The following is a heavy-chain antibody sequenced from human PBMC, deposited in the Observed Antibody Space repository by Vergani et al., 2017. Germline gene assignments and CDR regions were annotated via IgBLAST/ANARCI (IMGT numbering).Heavy chain of an antibody. Sequence: QVQLQESGPGLVKSSETLSLTCSVSFDSIRNLDCHWIRQPPGKGLEWIGSIHYSENTNYNPSLKTRVAISVDTSKNQFSLTLTSVTAADTAVYYCASDTHSGQRVDRWGQGILVTVTS. J-gene: IGHJ5*02. D-gene: IGHD6-19*01. V-gene: IGHV4-59*11. CDR1: FDSIRNLD. CDR2: IHYSENT. CDR3: ASDTHSGQRVDR.